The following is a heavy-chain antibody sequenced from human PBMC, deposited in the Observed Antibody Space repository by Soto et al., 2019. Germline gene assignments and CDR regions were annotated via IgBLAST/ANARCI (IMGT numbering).Heavy chain of an antibody. D-gene: IGHD2-15*01. Sequence: QVQLVQSGAEVKEPGASVKVSCKASGYPFTTYDINWVRQAAGQGLEWMGWMNTHTDDTGYAQRFQGRVSMTRNTSISTAYLELSSLKSDDSAIYYCVRGKLGGYFASWGQGTLVTVSS. J-gene: IGHJ5*01. CDR2: MNTHTDDT. CDR3: VRGKLGGYFAS. V-gene: IGHV1-8*01. CDR1: GYPFTTYD.